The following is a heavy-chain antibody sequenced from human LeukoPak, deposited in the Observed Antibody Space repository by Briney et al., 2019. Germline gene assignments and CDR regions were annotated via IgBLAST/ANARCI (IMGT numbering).Heavy chain of an antibody. CDR1: GYTFTGYY. V-gene: IGHV1-2*02. D-gene: IGHD3-9*01. CDR3: ARGPLLRYFSRRPYDY. Sequence: ASVRVSCKASGYTFTGYYMHWVRQAPGQGLEWMGWINPNSGGTNYAQMFQGRVTMTRDTSISTAYMELSRLRSDDTAVYYCARGPLLRYFSRRPYDYWGQGTLVTVSS. J-gene: IGHJ4*02. CDR2: INPNSGGT.